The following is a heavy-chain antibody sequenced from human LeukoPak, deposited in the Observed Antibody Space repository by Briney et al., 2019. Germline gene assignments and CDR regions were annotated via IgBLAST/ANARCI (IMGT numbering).Heavy chain of an antibody. D-gene: IGHD3-3*01. V-gene: IGHV4-30-4*01. J-gene: IGHJ4*02. Sequence: PSETLSLTCTVSGGSISSGDYYWTWIRQPPGMGLEWIGYIYYSGSTYYNPSLKSRLTISVDTSKNQFSLRLSSVTAADTAVYYCARGPEWYYFDYWGQGTLVTVSS. CDR3: ARGPEWYYFDY. CDR1: GGSISSGDYY. CDR2: IYYSGST.